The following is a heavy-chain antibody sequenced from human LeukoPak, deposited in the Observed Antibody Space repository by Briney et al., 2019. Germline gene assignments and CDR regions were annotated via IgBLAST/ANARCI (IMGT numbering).Heavy chain of an antibody. Sequence: PGGSLRLSCAASGFTFSSYAMSWVRQAPGKGLEWVSAISGSGGSTYYADSVKGRFTISRDNSKNTLYLQMNSLRGEDTAVYYCVRERGETGRTDYWGQGTLVTVSS. J-gene: IGHJ4*02. D-gene: IGHD7-27*01. CDR2: ISGSGGST. V-gene: IGHV3-23*01. CDR1: GFTFSSYA. CDR3: VRERGETGRTDY.